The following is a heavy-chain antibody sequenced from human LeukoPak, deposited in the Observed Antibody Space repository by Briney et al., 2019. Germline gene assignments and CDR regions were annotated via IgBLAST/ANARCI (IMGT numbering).Heavy chain of an antibody. CDR1: GDSISNYH. V-gene: IGHV4-59*01. Sequence: PSETLSLTCTVSGDSISNYHWTWIRQPAGKGLEWIGYIYYSGSTKYNPSLKSRVTISVDTSKNQFSLRLSSVTAADTAVYYCARDWGVSARPGYMDVWGKGTTVTVSS. CDR3: ARDWGVSARPGYMDV. D-gene: IGHD6-6*01. J-gene: IGHJ6*03. CDR2: IYYSGST.